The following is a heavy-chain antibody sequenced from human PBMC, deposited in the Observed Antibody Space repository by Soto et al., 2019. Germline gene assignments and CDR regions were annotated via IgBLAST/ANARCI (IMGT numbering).Heavy chain of an antibody. CDR1: GGTFSSYT. CDR2: IIPILGIA. J-gene: IGHJ4*02. D-gene: IGHD6-19*01. Sequence: SVKVSCKASGGTFSSYTISWVRQAPGQGLEWMGRIIPILGIANYAQKFQGRVTITADKSTSTAYMELSSLRSEDPAVYDCARAVAGTFDDWGQGTLVTVSS. V-gene: IGHV1-69*02. CDR3: ARAVAGTFDD.